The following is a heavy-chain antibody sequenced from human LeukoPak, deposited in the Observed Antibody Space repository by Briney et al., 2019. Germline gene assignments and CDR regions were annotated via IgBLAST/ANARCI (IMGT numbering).Heavy chain of an antibody. J-gene: IGHJ3*02. CDR2: IYYSGST. CDR1: GGSISSYY. Sequence: SETLSLTCTVSGGSISSYYWSWIRQPPGKGLESIGYIYYSGSTNYNPSLKSRVTISVDTSKNQFSLKLSSVTAADTAVYYCARDKYYYDSSGYCMAFDIWGQGTMVTVSS. V-gene: IGHV4-59*01. CDR3: ARDKYYYDSSGYCMAFDI. D-gene: IGHD3-22*01.